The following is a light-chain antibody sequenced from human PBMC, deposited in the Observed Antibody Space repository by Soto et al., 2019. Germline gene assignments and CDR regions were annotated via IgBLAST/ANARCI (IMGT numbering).Light chain of an antibody. Sequence: DIQLTQSPSFLSASVGDRVTITCRASQGISSYLAWYQQKPGKAPKLLIYAASTLQSGVPSRFRGSGSESECTLTISSLQPEDFATYNCQQLNSYPPNSFGPGAKVDIE. V-gene: IGKV1-9*01. CDR3: QQLNSYPPNS. CDR1: QGISSY. J-gene: IGKJ3*01. CDR2: AAS.